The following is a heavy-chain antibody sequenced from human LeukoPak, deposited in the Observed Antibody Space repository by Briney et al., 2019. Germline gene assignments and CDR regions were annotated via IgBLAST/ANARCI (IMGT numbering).Heavy chain of an antibody. D-gene: IGHD3-22*01. Sequence: ASVKVSCKASGYTFTSYDINWVRQATGQGLEWMGWMNPNSGNTGYAQKFQGRVTMTRNTSISAAYMELSSLRSEDTAVYYCARGKFNYYDSSGYPTDYWGQGTLVTVSS. J-gene: IGHJ4*02. CDR1: GYTFTSYD. CDR3: ARGKFNYYDSSGYPTDY. V-gene: IGHV1-8*01. CDR2: MNPNSGNT.